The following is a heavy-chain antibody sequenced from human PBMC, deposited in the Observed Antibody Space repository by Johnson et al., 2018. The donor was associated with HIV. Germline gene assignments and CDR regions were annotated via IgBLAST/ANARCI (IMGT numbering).Heavy chain of an antibody. J-gene: IGHJ3*02. CDR1: GFTFRSYA. Sequence: QVLLVESGGGVMQPGKSLRLSCEASGFTFRSYAMHWVRQAPGQGLERVAVITYDGRNKYYTDSVKGRFIISRDNSKNMTNLQMNGLSDEDTADYYCVRDQGSGWPTNAFDIWGRGTRVTVSS. CDR2: ITYDGRNK. V-gene: IGHV3-30*04. D-gene: IGHD6-19*01. CDR3: VRDQGSGWPTNAFDI.